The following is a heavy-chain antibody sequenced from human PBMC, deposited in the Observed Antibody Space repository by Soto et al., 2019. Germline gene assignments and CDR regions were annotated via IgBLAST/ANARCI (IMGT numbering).Heavy chain of an antibody. J-gene: IGHJ6*02. Sequence: SETLSLTCTVSGGSISSGGYYWNWIRQHPGKGLEWIGYIYYSGSNYYNPSLKSRVTISVDTSKNQFSLKLSSVTAADTAVYYCARQNPPGYYYYAMDVWGQGTTVTVSS. V-gene: IGHV4-31*03. CDR1: GGSISSGGYY. CDR2: IYYSGSN. CDR3: ARQNPPGYYYYAMDV.